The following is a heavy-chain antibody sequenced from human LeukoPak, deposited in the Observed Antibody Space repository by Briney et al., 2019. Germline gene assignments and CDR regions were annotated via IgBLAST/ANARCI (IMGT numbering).Heavy chain of an antibody. V-gene: IGHV3-74*01. CDR2: VNSDGTTI. Sequence: GGSLRLSCAASGFTFSNYWMHWVRQAPGKGLVWVSRVNSDGTTITYADSVKGRFTISRDNAKNTLYLQMNSLRAEDTAVYYCARGPPGDTAMITCFDYWGQGILVTVSS. CDR1: GFTFSNYW. CDR3: ARGPPGDTAMITCFDY. D-gene: IGHD5-18*01. J-gene: IGHJ4*02.